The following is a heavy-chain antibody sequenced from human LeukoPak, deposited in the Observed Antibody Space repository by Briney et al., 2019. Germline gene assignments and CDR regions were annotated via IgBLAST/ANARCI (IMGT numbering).Heavy chain of an antibody. CDR3: AKMGPWKTGAYYFDY. J-gene: IGHJ4*02. Sequence: GGSLRLSCTASGFTFGDYAMSWFRQAPGKGLEWVSAISGSGGSTYYADSVKGRFTISRDNSKNTLYLQMNSLRAEDTAVYYCAKMGPWKTGAYYFDYWGQGTLVTVSS. CDR1: GFTFGDYA. V-gene: IGHV3-23*01. CDR2: ISGSGGST. D-gene: IGHD7-27*01.